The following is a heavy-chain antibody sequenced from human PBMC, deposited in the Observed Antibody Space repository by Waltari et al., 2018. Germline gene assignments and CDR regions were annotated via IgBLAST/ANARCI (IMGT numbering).Heavy chain of an antibody. J-gene: IGHJ6*02. D-gene: IGHD2-15*01. Sequence: QVQLQESGPGLVTPSETLSLTCAVSGYSISSGYYWGWIRQPPGKGLEWIGSIYHSGSTYYNPSLKSRVTISVDTSKNQFSLKLSSVTAADTAVYYCARISGMDVWGQGTTVTVSS. CDR1: GYSISSGYY. V-gene: IGHV4-38-2*01. CDR3: ARISGMDV. CDR2: IYHSGST.